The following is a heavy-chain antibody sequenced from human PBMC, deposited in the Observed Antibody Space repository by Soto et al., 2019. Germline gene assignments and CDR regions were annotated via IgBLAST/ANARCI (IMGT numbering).Heavy chain of an antibody. CDR2: IIPILGIA. CDR1: GGTFSSYS. J-gene: IGHJ4*02. D-gene: IGHD3-3*01. Sequence: GASVKVSCKASGGTFSSYSISWVRQAPGQGLEWMGRIIPILGIANYAQKFQGRVTITADKSTSTAYMELSSLRSEDTAVYYCASSPLRSAYVVPYYFDYWGQGTLVTVSS. CDR3: ASSPLRSAYVVPYYFDY. V-gene: IGHV1-69*02.